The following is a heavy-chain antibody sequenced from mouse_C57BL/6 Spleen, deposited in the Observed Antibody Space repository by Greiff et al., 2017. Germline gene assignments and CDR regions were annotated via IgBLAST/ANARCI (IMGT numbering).Heavy chain of an antibody. CDR1: GYAFSSYW. CDR2: IYPGDGDT. D-gene: IGHD2-3*01. J-gene: IGHJ4*01. Sequence: QVPLKQSGAELVKPGASVKISCKASGYAFSSYWMNWVKQRPGKGLEWIGQIYPGDGDTNYNGKFKGKATLTADQSSSTAYMQLSSLTSEDSAVYFCARCDGYSYAMDYGGQGTSVTVSS. CDR3: ARCDGYSYAMDY. V-gene: IGHV1-80*01.